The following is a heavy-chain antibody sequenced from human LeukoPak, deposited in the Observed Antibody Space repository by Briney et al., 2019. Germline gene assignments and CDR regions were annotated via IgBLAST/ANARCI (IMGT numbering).Heavy chain of an antibody. Sequence: GGSLRLSCAASGFTVSSNSMSWVRQAPGKGLEWVSLIYSGGSMSYADSVRGRFTISRDTSKNTLYLQMNSLRAEDTAVYYRARDRCSTTSCWLNAFDVWGQGTMVTVSS. V-gene: IGHV3-53*01. CDR3: ARDRCSTTSCWLNAFDV. D-gene: IGHD2-2*01. J-gene: IGHJ3*01. CDR2: IYSGGSM. CDR1: GFTVSSNS.